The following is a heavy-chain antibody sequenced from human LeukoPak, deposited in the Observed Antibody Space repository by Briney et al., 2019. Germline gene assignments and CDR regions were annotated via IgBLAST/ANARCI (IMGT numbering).Heavy chain of an antibody. D-gene: IGHD2-15*01. CDR2: INPNSGGT. CDR1: GGTFSSYA. V-gene: IGHV1-2*02. J-gene: IGHJ4*02. Sequence: ASVKVSWKASGGTFSSYAISWVRQAPGQGLEWMGWINPNSGGTNYAQKFQGRVTMTRDTSISTAYMELSRLRSDDTAVYYCAREGCSGGSCYQQFDYWGQGTLVTVSS. CDR3: AREGCSGGSCYQQFDY.